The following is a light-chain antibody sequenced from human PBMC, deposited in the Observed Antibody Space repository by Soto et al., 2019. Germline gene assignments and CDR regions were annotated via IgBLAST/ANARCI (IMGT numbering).Light chain of an antibody. V-gene: IGKV1-27*01. J-gene: IGKJ1*01. CDR3: QKYSSALWA. Sequence: DIQMTQSPSSLSAFVGDRVTITCRASQAITNDLAWYQQKPGKVPELLIYAASTLQSGVPSRFSGSGSGTDFTLTISSLQPADVATYYCQKYSSALWAFGQGTKVEIK. CDR2: AAS. CDR1: QAITND.